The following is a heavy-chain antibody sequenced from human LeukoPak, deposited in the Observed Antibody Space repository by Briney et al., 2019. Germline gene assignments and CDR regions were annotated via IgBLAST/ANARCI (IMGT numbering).Heavy chain of an antibody. CDR1: GGSFSGYY. Sequence: SETLSLTCAVYGGSFSGYYWSWIRQPPGKGLEWIGEINHSGSTNYNPSLKSRVTISVDTSKNQFSLKLSSVTAADTAVYYCARHRGTNYLDTFDIWGQGTMVAVSS. D-gene: IGHD2-8*01. J-gene: IGHJ3*02. CDR2: INHSGST. V-gene: IGHV4-34*01. CDR3: ARHRGTNYLDTFDI.